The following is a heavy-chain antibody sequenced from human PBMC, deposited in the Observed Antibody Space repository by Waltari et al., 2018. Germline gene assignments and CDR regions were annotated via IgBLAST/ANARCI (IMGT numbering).Heavy chain of an antibody. V-gene: IGHV3-7*02. CDR3: ASPRRGTAFDI. D-gene: IGHD3-16*01. J-gene: IGHJ3*02. CDR1: GFTFRRDW. CDR2: INQDGNDK. Sequence: EVQLVESGGGLVQPGGSLRLACIGSGFTFRRDWMSWVRQAPGKGLEWVASINQDGNDKYDGASVKGRFNISRDNAKNSLFLQMDSLRADDTSIFFCASPRRGTAFDIWGQGTVVTVST.